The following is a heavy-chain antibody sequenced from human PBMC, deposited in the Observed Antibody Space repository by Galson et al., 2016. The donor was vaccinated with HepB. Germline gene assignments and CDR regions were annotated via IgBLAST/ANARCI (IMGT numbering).Heavy chain of an antibody. CDR1: GYNFMNSW. D-gene: IGHD2-8*01. Sequence: QSGAEVKKPGESLKISCKGSGYNFMNSWIGWVRQMPGKGLEWMGIIYPDDSDTRYSPSLEGQVTISADKSISTAYLQWSSLKASDTATYFCVRRRGGNGGGFDYWGQGTPVTVSS. J-gene: IGHJ4*02. CDR2: IYPDDSDT. V-gene: IGHV5-51*01. CDR3: VRRRGGNGGGFDY.